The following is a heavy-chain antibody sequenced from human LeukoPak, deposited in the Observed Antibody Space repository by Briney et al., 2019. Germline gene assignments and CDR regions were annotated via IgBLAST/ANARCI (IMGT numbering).Heavy chain of an antibody. CDR3: ARGTPYCSSTSCQYGGFDY. D-gene: IGHD2-2*01. Sequence: GGSLRLSCAASGFTFSSYSMNWVRQAPGKGLEWVSYISSSSSTIYYADSVKGRFTISRDNAKNSLYLQMNSLRAEDTAVYYCARGTPYCSSTSCQYGGFDYWGQGTLVTVSS. J-gene: IGHJ4*02. CDR1: GFTFSSYS. V-gene: IGHV3-48*01. CDR2: ISSSSSTI.